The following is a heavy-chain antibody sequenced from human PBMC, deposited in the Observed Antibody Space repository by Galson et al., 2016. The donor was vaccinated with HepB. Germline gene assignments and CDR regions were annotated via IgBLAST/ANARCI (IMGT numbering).Heavy chain of an antibody. CDR1: GLTLSSYA. CDR2: ISGSGNSI. V-gene: IGHV3-23*01. D-gene: IGHD2-15*01. J-gene: IGHJ4*02. Sequence: SLRLSCAASGLTLSSYAVTWVRQAPGKGLEWVSTISGSGNSILYGDSVKGRFTISRDNSKNTLYVQMNNLRVEDTAVYYCSRGSQDDIEVDGDLEQDYWGQGTLVTVSS. CDR3: SRGSQDDIEVDGDLEQDY.